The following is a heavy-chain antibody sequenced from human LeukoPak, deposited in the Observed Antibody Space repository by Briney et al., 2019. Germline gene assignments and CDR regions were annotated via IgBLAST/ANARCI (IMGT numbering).Heavy chain of an antibody. V-gene: IGHV3-48*01. CDR3: ARDLKGSYLYDY. J-gene: IGHJ4*02. CDR1: GFTFSSYS. CDR2: ISGSGETI. D-gene: IGHD1-26*01. Sequence: PGGSLRLSCAASGFTFSSYSVNWVRQAPGQGLEWISYISGSGETIYYADSVRGRFTISRDSAKNSLYLQMNSLRAEDTAVYYCARDLKGSYLYDYWGQGTLVTVSS.